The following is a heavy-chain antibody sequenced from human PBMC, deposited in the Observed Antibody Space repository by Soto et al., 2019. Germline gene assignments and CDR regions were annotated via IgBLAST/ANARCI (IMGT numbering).Heavy chain of an antibody. J-gene: IGHJ4*02. V-gene: IGHV1-18*04. CDR2: ISASNGNR. CDR3: GRDPQRNDY. CDR1: GYDFSSYG. Sequence: QVQLVQSGAELKKPGASVKVSCKASGYDFSSYGISWVRQAPGQGLEWMGWISASNGNRDYAQQFQGRVTMTSDTSRTTAYMELRSLRADYTAVYYCGRDPQRNDYWGQGTLVNVSS. D-gene: IGHD2-2*01.